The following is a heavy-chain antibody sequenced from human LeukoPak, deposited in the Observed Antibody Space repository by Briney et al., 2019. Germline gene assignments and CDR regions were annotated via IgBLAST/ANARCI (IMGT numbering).Heavy chain of an antibody. CDR2: ISYDGSNK. CDR1: GFTFSSYA. J-gene: IGHJ4*02. CDR3: ARDIFPNSALYGSGSYGYFDY. V-gene: IGHV3-30-3*01. D-gene: IGHD3-10*01. Sequence: GGSLRLSCAASGFTFSSYAMHWVRQAPGKGLEWVAVISYDGSNKYYADSVKGRFTISRDNSKNTLYLQMNSLRAEDTAVYYCARDIFPNSALYGSGSYGYFDYWGQGTLVTVSS.